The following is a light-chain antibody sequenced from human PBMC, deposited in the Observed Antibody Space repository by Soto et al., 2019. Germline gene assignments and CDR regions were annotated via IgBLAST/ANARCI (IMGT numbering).Light chain of an antibody. J-gene: IGKJ5*01. CDR2: AAS. Sequence: DIQMTQSPSTLSASVGDRVTITCRASQGISTYLAWYQQKPGKAPKRLIYAASSLQSGVPSRFSGSGSGTEFTLTISSLQPEDFATYYCLQHNSYPITFGQGTRLEIK. V-gene: IGKV1-17*01. CDR1: QGISTY. CDR3: LQHNSYPIT.